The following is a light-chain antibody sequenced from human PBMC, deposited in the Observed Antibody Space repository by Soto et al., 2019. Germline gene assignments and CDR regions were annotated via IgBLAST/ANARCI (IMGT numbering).Light chain of an antibody. J-gene: IGLJ3*02. CDR2: KVS. CDR1: SSDIGYYNY. CDR3: NSYTTTSTWV. V-gene: IGLV2-14*01. Sequence: QSALTQPASVSGSPGQSITISCTGTSSDIGYYNYVSWYQQHPGKAPKLMIFKVSNRPSGVSNRFSGSKSGNTASLTISGLQPEDEADYYCNSYTTTSTWVFGGGTKVTVL.